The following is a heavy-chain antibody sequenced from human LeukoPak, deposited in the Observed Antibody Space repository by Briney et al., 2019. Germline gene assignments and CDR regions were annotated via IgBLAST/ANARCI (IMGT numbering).Heavy chain of an antibody. Sequence: SETLSLTCTVSGGSISSNNYYWGWIRRPPGKGLEWIGSIYYSGSTHYNPSLKSGVTISVDTSKNQFPLTLSSVTAADTAVYYCARDGEMATIENYFDYWGQGTLVTASS. J-gene: IGHJ4*02. V-gene: IGHV4-39*06. CDR2: IYYSGST. D-gene: IGHD5-24*01. CDR3: ARDGEMATIENYFDY. CDR1: GGSISSNNYY.